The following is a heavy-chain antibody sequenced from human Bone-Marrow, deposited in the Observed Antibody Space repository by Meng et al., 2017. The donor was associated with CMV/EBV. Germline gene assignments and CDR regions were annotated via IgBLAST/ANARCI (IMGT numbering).Heavy chain of an antibody. CDR3: ARVINYYYGMDV. V-gene: IGHV3-74*01. CDR2: INSDGSST. J-gene: IGHJ6*02. D-gene: IGHD2/OR15-2a*01. Sequence: GESLKISCAASGFTFSSYWMHWVRQAPGKGLVWVSRINSDGSSTSYADSVKGRFTISRDNAKNTLYLQMNSLRAEDTAVYYCARVINYYYGMDVWGQGTTVTVSS. CDR1: GFTFSSYW.